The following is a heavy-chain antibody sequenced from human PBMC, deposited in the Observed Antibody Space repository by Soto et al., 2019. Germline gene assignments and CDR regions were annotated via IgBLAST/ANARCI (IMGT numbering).Heavy chain of an antibody. D-gene: IGHD5-18*01. CDR1: GFTFSSYA. CDR2: ISGSGGST. J-gene: IGHJ6*02. CDR3: AKDRRRIQLWLRNYYYGMDV. Sequence: GGSLRLSCAASGFTFSSYAMSWVRQAPGKGLEWVSAISGSGGSTYYADSVKGRFTISRDNSKNTLYLQMNSLRAEDTAVYYCAKDRRRIQLWLRNYYYGMDVWGQGTTVTVSS. V-gene: IGHV3-23*01.